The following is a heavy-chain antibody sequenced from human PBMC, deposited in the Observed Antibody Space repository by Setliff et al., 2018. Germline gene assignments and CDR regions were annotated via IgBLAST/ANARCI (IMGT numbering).Heavy chain of an antibody. V-gene: IGHV4-31*03. J-gene: IGHJ3*02. Sequence: PSETLSLTCTVSGGSISSGGYYWSWIRQHPGKGLEWIGYIYYSGSTSYYTPSLKSRVTISVDTSKNQFSLNLTSLTAADTALYYCARDNIGPDALDIWGQGTMVTVSS. CDR3: ARDNIGPDALDI. CDR2: IYYSGSTS. CDR1: GGSISSGGYY.